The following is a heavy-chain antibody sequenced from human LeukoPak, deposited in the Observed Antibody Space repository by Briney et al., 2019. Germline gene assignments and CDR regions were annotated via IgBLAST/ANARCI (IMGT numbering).Heavy chain of an antibody. CDR2: MNPNSGNT. CDR1: GYTFTSYG. Sequence: ASVKVSCKASGYTFTSYGISWVRQATGQGPEWMGWMNPNSGNTGYAQNFQGRIDLTRNTSISTAYMELSSLTSDDTAIYYCVRAAQEGRDTLTGIQTGNWFDPWGQGTLVTVSS. CDR3: VRAAQEGRDTLTGIQTGNWFDP. V-gene: IGHV1-8*02. D-gene: IGHD3-9*01. J-gene: IGHJ5*02.